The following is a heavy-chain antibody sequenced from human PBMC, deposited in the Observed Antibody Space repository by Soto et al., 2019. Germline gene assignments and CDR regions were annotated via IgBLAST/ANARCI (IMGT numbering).Heavy chain of an antibody. CDR1: GGTFSSYA. J-gene: IGHJ4*02. CDR3: ARDFKVGGAGGYRPYYFDY. Sequence: VASVKVSCKASGGTFSSYAISWVRQAPGQGLEWMGGIIPIFGTANYAQKFQGRVTITADESTSTAYMELSSLRSEDTAVYYCARDFKVGGAGGYRPYYFDYWVQGTLVTVSS. D-gene: IGHD3-10*01. CDR2: IIPIFGTA. V-gene: IGHV1-69*13.